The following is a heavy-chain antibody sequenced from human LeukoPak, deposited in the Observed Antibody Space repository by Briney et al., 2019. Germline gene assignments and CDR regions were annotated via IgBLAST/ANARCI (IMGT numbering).Heavy chain of an antibody. D-gene: IGHD3-22*01. CDR3: AKALQTYYYDSSGYFDY. CDR2: ISGSGGST. J-gene: IGHJ4*02. V-gene: IGHV3-23*01. Sequence: PGGSLRLSCAASGFTFSSYAMSWVRQAPGKGLEWVSAISGSGGSTYYADSVKGRFTISRDNSKNTLYLQMNSLRAEDTGVYYCAKALQTYYYDSSGYFDYWGQGTLVTVSS. CDR1: GFTFSSYA.